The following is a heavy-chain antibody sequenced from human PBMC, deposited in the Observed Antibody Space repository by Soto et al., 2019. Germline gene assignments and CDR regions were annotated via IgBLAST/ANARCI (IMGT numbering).Heavy chain of an antibody. CDR2: INPNSGGT. CDR1: GYTFTGYY. Sequence: ASVKVSCTASGYTFTGYYMHWVRQAPGQGLEWMGWINPNSGGTNYAQKFQGRVTMTRDTSISTAYMELSRLRSDDTAVYYCARVGRDFGSGSYPNLDEWGQGTLVTVSS. J-gene: IGHJ4*02. V-gene: IGHV1-2*02. CDR3: ARVGRDFGSGSYPNLDE. D-gene: IGHD3-3*01.